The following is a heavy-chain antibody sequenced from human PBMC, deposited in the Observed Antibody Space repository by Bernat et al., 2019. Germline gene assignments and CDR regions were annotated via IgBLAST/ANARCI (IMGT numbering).Heavy chain of an antibody. D-gene: IGHD4-17*01. J-gene: IGHJ4*02. V-gene: IGHV3-23*01. CDR2: ISSSGSTT. Sequence: EVQLLESGGDSVQPGGSPRLSCAASGFTFSTYALSWVRQAPGKGLEWVSTISSSGSTTYYPDSVEGRFTSTRDNAKNSLYLHMSSLRAEDTTIYYCKKKNTMTSPGNYFDYWGRRALVTVSS. CDR1: GFTFSTYA. CDR3: KKKNTMTSPGNYFDY.